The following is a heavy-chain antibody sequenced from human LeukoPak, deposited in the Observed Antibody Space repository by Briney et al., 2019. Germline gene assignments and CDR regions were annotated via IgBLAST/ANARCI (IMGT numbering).Heavy chain of an antibody. J-gene: IGHJ4*02. CDR1: GYTFTGYY. CDR2: INPNSGGT. D-gene: IGHD3-22*01. Sequence: ASVKVSCKASGYTFTGYYMHWVRQAPGQGLEWMGWINPNSGGTNYAQKFQGRVTMTRDTSISTAYMELSRLRSDDTAVYYCARVFSLGGTMISPGGDYWGQGTLVTVSS. V-gene: IGHV1-2*02. CDR3: ARVFSLGGTMISPGGDY.